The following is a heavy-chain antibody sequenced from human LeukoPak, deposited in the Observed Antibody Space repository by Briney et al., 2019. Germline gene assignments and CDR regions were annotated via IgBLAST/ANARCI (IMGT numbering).Heavy chain of an antibody. CDR1: GDSVSSNSAA. D-gene: IGHD6-19*01. CDR2: TYYRSKWYN. CDR3: ARALTSYSSGWTASDAFDI. V-gene: IGHV6-1*01. J-gene: IGHJ3*02. Sequence: SETLSLTCAISGDSVSSNSAAWNWIRQSPSRGLEWLGRTYYRSKWYNDYAVSVKSRITINPDTSKNQFSLQLNSVTPEDTAVYYCARALTSYSSGWTASDAFDIWGQGTMVTVSS.